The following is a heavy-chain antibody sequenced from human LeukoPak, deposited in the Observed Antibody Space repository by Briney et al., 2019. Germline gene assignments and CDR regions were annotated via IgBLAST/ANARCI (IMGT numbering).Heavy chain of an antibody. V-gene: IGHV3-43*01. D-gene: IGHD2-21*01. CDR2: IRWNGVTT. CDR3: ATGMANTDSRDLGNWFDP. J-gene: IGHJ5*02. CDR1: GFTFDDYA. Sequence: PGGSLRLSCAASGFTFDDYAIHWVRQAPGKALEWVSLIRWNGVTTNCADSVKGRFIVSRDNSKNSVYLQMNSLKSEDTAIYYCATGMANTDSRDLGNWFDPWGQGTLVTVSS.